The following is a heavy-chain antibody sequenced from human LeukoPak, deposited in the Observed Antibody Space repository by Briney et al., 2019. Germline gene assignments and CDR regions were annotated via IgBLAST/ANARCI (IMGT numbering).Heavy chain of an antibody. D-gene: IGHD5-12*01. V-gene: IGHV1-18*04. Sequence: ASAKVSCKASGYTFPSYFMHWVRQAPGQGLEWMGWISAYNGNANYAQKLQGRVTMTTDTSTSTAYMELRSLRSDDTAVYYCARGRTDMVVYYYGMDVWGQGTTVTVSS. J-gene: IGHJ6*02. CDR2: ISAYNGNA. CDR3: ARGRTDMVVYYYGMDV. CDR1: GYTFPSYF.